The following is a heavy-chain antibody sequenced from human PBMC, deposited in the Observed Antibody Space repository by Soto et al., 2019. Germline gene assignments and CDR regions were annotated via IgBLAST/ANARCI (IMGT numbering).Heavy chain of an antibody. Sequence: GGSVRLSCVASRFTFSSYGMNGARQAPGKGLEWVSYISSRSRTKYYADSVKGRFTISRDNAKNSLYLQMDSLRDDDTAVYYCAKEGQWQPSWADVWGQGTTVTVSS. CDR3: AKEGQWQPSWADV. CDR2: ISSRSRTK. V-gene: IGHV3-48*02. J-gene: IGHJ6*02. D-gene: IGHD6-19*01. CDR1: RFTFSSYG.